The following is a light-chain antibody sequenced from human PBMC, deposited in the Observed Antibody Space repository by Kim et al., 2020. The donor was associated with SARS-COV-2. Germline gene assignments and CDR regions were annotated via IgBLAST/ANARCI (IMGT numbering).Light chain of an antibody. CDR3: QTWGTGIHWV. Sequence: VKLTCTLSSGHGSYAIAWHQQQPEKGPRYLMKLNSDGSHSKGDGIPDRFSGSSSGAERYLTISSLQSEDEADYYCQTWGTGIHWVFGGGTQLTVL. J-gene: IGLJ3*02. CDR1: SGHGSYA. V-gene: IGLV4-69*01. CDR2: LNSDGSH.